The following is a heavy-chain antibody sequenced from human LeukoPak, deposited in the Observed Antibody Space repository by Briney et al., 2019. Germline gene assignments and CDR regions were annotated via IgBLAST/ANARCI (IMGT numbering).Heavy chain of an antibody. Sequence: SETLSLTCAVYGGSFSGYYWSWIRQPSGKGLEWIGEINHSGSTNYNPSLKSRVTISVDTSKNQFSLKLSSVTAADTAVYYCARGRAYYDFWSGYYPRWFDPWGQGTLVTVSS. J-gene: IGHJ5*02. CDR2: INHSGST. D-gene: IGHD3-3*01. V-gene: IGHV4-34*01. CDR3: ARGRAYYDFWSGYYPRWFDP. CDR1: GGSFSGYY.